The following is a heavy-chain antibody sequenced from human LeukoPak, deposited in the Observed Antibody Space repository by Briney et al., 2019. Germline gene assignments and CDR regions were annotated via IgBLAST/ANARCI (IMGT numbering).Heavy chain of an antibody. D-gene: IGHD3-22*01. CDR2: IYHSGST. CDR1: GYSISSGYY. J-gene: IGHJ4*02. CDR3: AREIVVNSFDY. V-gene: IGHV4-38-2*02. Sequence: PSETLSLTCTVSGYSISSGYYWGWIRQPPGKGLEWIGSIYHSGSTYYNPSLKSRVTISVDTSKNQFSLKLSSVTAADTAVYYCAREIVVNSFDYWGQGTLVTVSS.